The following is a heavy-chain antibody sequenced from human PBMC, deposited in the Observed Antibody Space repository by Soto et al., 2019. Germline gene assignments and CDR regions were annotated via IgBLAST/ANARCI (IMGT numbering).Heavy chain of an antibody. D-gene: IGHD3-3*01. J-gene: IGHJ3*02. CDR2: INPATGAA. CDR3: ARGGGVGVAGSAAFDM. Sequence: QLHLVQSGAVVKKPGASVTVSCSASGYPVTAYYMHWVRQAPGRGLEGLGGINPATGAAKYTQTFQGRVTMTRDTATSTVFMDLGGLTSEDTAVFYCARGGGVGVAGSAAFDMWGQGTLVTVSS. V-gene: IGHV1-2*02. CDR1: GYPVTAYY.